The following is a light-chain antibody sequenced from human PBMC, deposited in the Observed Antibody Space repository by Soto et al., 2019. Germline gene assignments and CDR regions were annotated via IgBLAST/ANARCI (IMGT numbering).Light chain of an antibody. CDR2: GAS. V-gene: IGKV3-20*01. CDR1: QSVSSNY. CDR3: QQYGGSPRT. Sequence: EIVLMQSPGTLSLSPGERATLSCRASQSVSSNYLAWYQQKSGQAPRLLIYGASSRATGIPDRFSGSGSGTDFTLTISRLEPEDFAVYYCQQYGGSPRTFGQGTKVDIK. J-gene: IGKJ1*01.